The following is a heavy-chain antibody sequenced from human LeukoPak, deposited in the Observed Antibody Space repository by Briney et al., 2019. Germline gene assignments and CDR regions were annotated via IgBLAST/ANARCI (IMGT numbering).Heavy chain of an antibody. D-gene: IGHD2-2*01. J-gene: IGHJ4*02. CDR2: ISYSGST. CDR3: ARRVSTMTQFDY. V-gene: IGHV4-59*01. CDR1: GGSISSYY. Sequence: SETLSLTCTVSGGSISSYYWSWIRQPPGKGLEWIGYISYSGSTNYNPSLKSRVTISADTSKNQFSLKLISVTAADTALYYCARRVSTMTQFDYWGQGTLVIVSS.